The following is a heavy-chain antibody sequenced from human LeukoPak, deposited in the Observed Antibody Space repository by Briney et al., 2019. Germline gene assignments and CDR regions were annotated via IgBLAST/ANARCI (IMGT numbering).Heavy chain of an antibody. CDR3: AREVPSPGTTYYYYGMDV. D-gene: IGHD1-7*01. Sequence: ASVKVSCKASGYTFTNYYMHWVRQAPGQGLEWMGIINPSGGSTTYAQKFQGRVTMTRDTSTSTVYMELSSLRSEDMAVYYCAREVPSPGTTYYYYGMDVWGQGTTVTVSS. J-gene: IGHJ6*02. CDR2: INPSGGST. CDR1: GYTFTNYY. V-gene: IGHV1-46*01.